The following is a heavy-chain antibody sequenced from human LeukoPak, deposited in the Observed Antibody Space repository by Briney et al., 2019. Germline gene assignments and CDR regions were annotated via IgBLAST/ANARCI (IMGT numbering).Heavy chain of an antibody. CDR2: ISWNSGSI. CDR1: GFTFDDYA. CDR3: ANATIPPYCSGGSCYPYYFDY. D-gene: IGHD2-15*01. J-gene: IGHJ4*02. Sequence: GGSLRLSCAASGFTFDDYAMHWVRQAPGKGLEWVSGISWNSGSIGYADSVKGRFTISRDNAKNSLYLKMNSLRAEDTPLYYCANATIPPYCSGGSCYPYYFDYWGQGTLVTVSS. V-gene: IGHV3-9*01.